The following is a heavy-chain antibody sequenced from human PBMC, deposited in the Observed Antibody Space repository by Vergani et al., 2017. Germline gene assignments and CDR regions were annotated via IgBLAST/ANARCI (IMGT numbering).Heavy chain of an antibody. Sequence: DVHLAESGGGFFQPGGSLRLSCSASGFSFNSYWMHWVRQVPGKGLLWVSRIKSDGSITAYADSVKGRFTISRDDSKNTLYLQMNSLRAEDTAVYYCAKTFYYDGSGPFVYYYYNMDVWGQGTTVTVSS. D-gene: IGHD3-22*01. J-gene: IGHJ6*02. CDR3: AKTFYYDGSGPFVYYYYNMDV. CDR2: IKSDGSIT. CDR1: GFSFNSYW. V-gene: IGHV3-74*03.